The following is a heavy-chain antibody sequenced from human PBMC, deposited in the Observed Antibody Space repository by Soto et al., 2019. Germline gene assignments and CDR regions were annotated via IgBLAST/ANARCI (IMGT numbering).Heavy chain of an antibody. Sequence: ASVKVSCKASGGTFSSYTISWVRQAPGQGLEWMGRIIPILGIANYAQKFQGRVTITADKSTSTAYMELSSLRSEDTAVYYCARVVQNVHIRGNGSVRDNYYYYYMDVWGKGTTVTVSS. CDR2: IIPILGIA. CDR3: ARVVQNVHIRGNGSVRDNYYYYYMDV. CDR1: GGTFSSYT. V-gene: IGHV1-69*02. J-gene: IGHJ6*03. D-gene: IGHD3-10*01.